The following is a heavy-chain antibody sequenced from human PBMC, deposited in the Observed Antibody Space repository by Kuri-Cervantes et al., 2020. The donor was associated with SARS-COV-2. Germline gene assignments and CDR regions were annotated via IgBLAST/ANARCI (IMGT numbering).Heavy chain of an antibody. Sequence: GESLKISCAASGFTFSSYGMHWVRQAPGKGLEWVANIKQDGSEKYYVDSVKGRFTISRDNAKNSLYLQMNSLRAEDTAVYYCARATNYYYDSSGYYYKAFDIWGQGTMVTVSS. J-gene: IGHJ3*02. V-gene: IGHV3-7*05. CDR2: IKQDGSEK. CDR1: GFTFSSYG. D-gene: IGHD3-22*01. CDR3: ARATNYYYDSSGYYYKAFDI.